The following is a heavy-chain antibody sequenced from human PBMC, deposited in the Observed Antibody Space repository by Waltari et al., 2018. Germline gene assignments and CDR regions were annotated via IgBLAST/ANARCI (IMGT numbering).Heavy chain of an antibody. CDR3: ASHIAVVPAAIDY. CDR1: GYSISSGYY. Sequence: QVQLQESGPGLVKPSETLSLTCIVSGYSISSGYYWGWIRQPPGKGLELIGSIYHMGSTYYNPSLKSRVTISVDTSKNQFSLKLSSVTAADTAVYYCASHIAVVPAAIDYWGQGTLVTVSS. CDR2: IYHMGST. J-gene: IGHJ4*02. D-gene: IGHD2-2*02. V-gene: IGHV4-38-2*02.